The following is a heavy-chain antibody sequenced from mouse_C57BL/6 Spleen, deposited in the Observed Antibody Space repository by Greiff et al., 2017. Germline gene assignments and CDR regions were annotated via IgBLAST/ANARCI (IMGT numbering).Heavy chain of an antibody. CDR2: ISSGSSTI. CDR1: GFTFSDYG. V-gene: IGHV5-17*01. J-gene: IGHJ4*01. D-gene: IGHD2-4*01. CDR3: ARREFYYDYDDAAMGY. Sequence: DVLLVESGGGLVKPGGSLKLSCAASGFTFSDYGMHWVRQAPEKGLEWVAYISSGSSTIYYADTVKGRFTISRYNAKNTLFLQMTSLRSEDTAMYYSARREFYYDYDDAAMGYWGQGTSVTVST.